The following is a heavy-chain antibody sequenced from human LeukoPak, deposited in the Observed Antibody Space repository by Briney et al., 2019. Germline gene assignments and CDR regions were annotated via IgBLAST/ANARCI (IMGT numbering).Heavy chain of an antibody. CDR1: DYSISSGYY. D-gene: IGHD3-10*01. J-gene: IGHJ5*02. V-gene: IGHV4-38-2*02. Sequence: NPSETLSLTCTVSDYSISSGYYWGWIRQPPGKGLEWIGTIYHSGSTYYNPSLKSRVTISVDTSKNQFSLKLSSVTAADTAVYYCARDEDRGGATFWNWFDPWGPGTLVTVSS. CDR3: ARDEDRGGATFWNWFDP. CDR2: IYHSGST.